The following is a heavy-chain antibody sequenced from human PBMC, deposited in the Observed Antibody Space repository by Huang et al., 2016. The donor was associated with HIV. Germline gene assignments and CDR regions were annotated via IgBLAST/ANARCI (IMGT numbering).Heavy chain of an antibody. Sequence: QLQLQESGPGLVRPSETLSLICTVSGGSITDSNYYWGWIRPPPGKGLEWIGSTYYSGDTDYNPSLKSRVTMSVDTSKNRFSLDIRSVAVADTAIYYCARHFGSWSGYFDSWGQGTLVPVSS. J-gene: IGHJ4*02. CDR3: ARHFGSWSGYFDS. CDR2: TYYSGDT. V-gene: IGHV4-39*01. CDR1: GGSITDSNYY. D-gene: IGHD3-10*01.